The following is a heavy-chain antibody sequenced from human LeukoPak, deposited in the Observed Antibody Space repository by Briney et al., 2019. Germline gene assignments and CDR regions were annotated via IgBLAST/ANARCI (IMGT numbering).Heavy chain of an antibody. V-gene: IGHV4-59*01. J-gene: IGHJ4*02. CDR3: ARRGPMTTLDY. CDR2: IYYSGST. CDR1: GGSISSYY. D-gene: IGHD4-17*01. Sequence: SETLSLTCTVYGGSISSYYWSWIRQPPGKGLEWIGYIYYSGSTNYNPSLKSRVTISVDTSKNQFSLKLSSVTAADTAVYYCARRGPMTTLDYWGQGTLVTVSS.